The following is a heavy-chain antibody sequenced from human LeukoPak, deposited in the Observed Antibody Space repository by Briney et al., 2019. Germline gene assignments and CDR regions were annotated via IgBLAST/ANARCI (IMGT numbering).Heavy chain of an antibody. J-gene: IGHJ4*02. V-gene: IGHV1-18*01. CDR2: ISAYNGNT. D-gene: IGHD5-12*01. CDR1: GYTFTSYG. Sequence: GASVKVSCKASGYTFTSYGISWVRQAPGQGLEWMGWISAYNGNTNYAQKLQGRVTMTADTSTSTAYMELRSLRSDDTAVYYCARDSESGYEFLRDYWGQGTLVTVSS. CDR3: ARDSESGYEFLRDY.